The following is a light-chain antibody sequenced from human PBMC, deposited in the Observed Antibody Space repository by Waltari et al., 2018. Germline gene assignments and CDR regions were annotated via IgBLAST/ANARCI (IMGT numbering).Light chain of an antibody. V-gene: IGKV3-20*01. CDR3: QQYGSSPPT. J-gene: IGKJ1*01. CDR2: GAS. CDR1: QRVSSSY. Sequence: EIVLTQSPGPLSLSPGERATLSCRASQRVSSSYLAWYQQKPGQAPRLLIYGASSRATGIPDRFSGSGSGTDFTLTISRLEPEDFAVYYCQQYGSSPPTFGQGTKVEIK.